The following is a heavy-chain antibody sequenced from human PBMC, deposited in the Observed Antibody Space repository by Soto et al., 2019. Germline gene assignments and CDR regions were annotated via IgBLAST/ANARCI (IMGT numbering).Heavy chain of an antibody. CDR2: IYYSGST. Sequence: SETLSLTCTVSGGSISSYYWSWIRQPPGKGLEWIGYIYYSGSTNYNPSLKSRVTISVDTSKNQFSLKLSSVTAADTAVYYCARLRDSSGWYEYYYYMDVWGKGTTVTVSS. V-gene: IGHV4-59*08. J-gene: IGHJ6*03. CDR1: GGSISSYY. D-gene: IGHD6-19*01. CDR3: ARLRDSSGWYEYYYYMDV.